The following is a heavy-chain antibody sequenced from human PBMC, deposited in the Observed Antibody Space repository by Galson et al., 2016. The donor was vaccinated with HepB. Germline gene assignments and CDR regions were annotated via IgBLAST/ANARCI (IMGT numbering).Heavy chain of an antibody. CDR3: ARSNSRDYYYYYFDY. CDR1: GGSISSSSYY. Sequence: SETLSLTCTVSGGSISSSSYYWGWIRQPPGKGLEWIGSIYYSGDTNYNPSLKSRVTISVDKSKNQFSLKLSSVTATDTAVYYCARSNSRDYYYYYFDYWGQGTLVTVSS. CDR2: IYYSGDT. J-gene: IGHJ4*02. D-gene: IGHD2-21*02. V-gene: IGHV4-39*07.